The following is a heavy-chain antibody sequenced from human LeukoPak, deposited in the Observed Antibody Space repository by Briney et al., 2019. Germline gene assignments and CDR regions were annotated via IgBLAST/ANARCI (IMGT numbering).Heavy chain of an antibody. CDR2: ISSSSSTI. J-gene: IGHJ3*02. CDR1: VFTFSSYS. CDR3: ARGARAKIDAFDI. V-gene: IGHV3-48*01. Sequence: GGSLRLSCAASVFTFSSYSMNWVRQAPGKGLEWVSYISSSSSTIYYADSVKGRFTISRDNAKNSLYLQMNSLRAEDTAVYYCARGARAKIDAFDIWGQGTMVTVSS. D-gene: IGHD3-16*01.